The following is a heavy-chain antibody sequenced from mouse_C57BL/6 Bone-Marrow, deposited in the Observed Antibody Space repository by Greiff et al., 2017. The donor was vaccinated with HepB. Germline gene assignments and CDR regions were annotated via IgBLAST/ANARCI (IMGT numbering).Heavy chain of an antibody. V-gene: IGHV1-64*01. D-gene: IGHD1-1*01. CDR1: GYTFTSYW. Sequence: QVQLKQPGAELVKPGASVKLSCKASGYTFTSYWMHWVKQRPGQGLEWIGMIHPNSGSTNYNEKFKSKATLTVDKSSSTAYMQLSSLTSEDSAVYYCARDYGSSWLRYWYFDVWGTGTTVTVSS. CDR2: IHPNSGST. J-gene: IGHJ1*03. CDR3: ARDYGSSWLRYWYFDV.